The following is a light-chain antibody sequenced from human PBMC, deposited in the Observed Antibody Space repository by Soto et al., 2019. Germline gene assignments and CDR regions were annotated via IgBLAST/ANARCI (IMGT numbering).Light chain of an antibody. J-gene: IGKJ1*01. V-gene: IGKV1-27*01. CDR2: AAS. Sequence: DIQMTQSPSSLSASVGDRVTITCRASQGISNFSAWYQQKPGRVPKLLIYAASTLQSGVPSRFSGSGSGTDFTLTITSLQPEDVATYYCQKYNSAPRTFGQGTKVDIK. CDR1: QGISNF. CDR3: QKYNSAPRT.